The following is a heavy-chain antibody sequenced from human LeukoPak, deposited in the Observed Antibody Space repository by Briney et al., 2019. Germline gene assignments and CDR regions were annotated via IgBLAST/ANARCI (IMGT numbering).Heavy chain of an antibody. Sequence: ASVKVSCKASVYTFTSYGVNWVRPATGQGLEWMGWVNPNSGHTGYAQKFQGRVTMTTNTSISTAYMELSSLRSEDTAVYYCARGAPGSYCSGGSCPYFDYWGQGTLVSVSS. CDR1: VYTFTSYG. CDR3: ARGAPGSYCSGGSCPYFDY. D-gene: IGHD2-15*01. V-gene: IGHV1-8*01. J-gene: IGHJ4*02. CDR2: VNPNSGHT.